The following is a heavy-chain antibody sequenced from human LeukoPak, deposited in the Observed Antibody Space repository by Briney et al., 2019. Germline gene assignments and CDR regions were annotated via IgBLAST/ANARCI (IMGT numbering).Heavy chain of an antibody. Sequence: GGSLRLTCAASGFTFSSYAMSWVRQAPGTGLGWVSGISGSGTSTYYADSVKGRFTISRDNSKNTLYLQMNSLRAEDTAVYYCARDRVYASGSRDAFGIWGQGTMVAVSS. CDR1: GFTFSSYA. CDR2: ISGSGTST. J-gene: IGHJ3*02. CDR3: ARDRVYASGSRDAFGI. D-gene: IGHD3-10*01. V-gene: IGHV3-23*01.